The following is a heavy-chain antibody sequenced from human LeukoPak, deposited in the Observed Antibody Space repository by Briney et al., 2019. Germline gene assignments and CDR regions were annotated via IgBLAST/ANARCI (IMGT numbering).Heavy chain of an antibody. CDR3: ATPFDY. CDR2: ISSDCNTI. CDR1: GVTFSTYS. V-gene: IGHV3-48*01. Sequence: GGTLTLTCAASGVTFSTYSMNWVRQAPGKGLEWVSYISSDCNTIYYADSVKSRFTITRDNAKNSLYLQMNSLRVEDTAMYYCATPFDYWGQERLVIVAS. J-gene: IGHJ4*02.